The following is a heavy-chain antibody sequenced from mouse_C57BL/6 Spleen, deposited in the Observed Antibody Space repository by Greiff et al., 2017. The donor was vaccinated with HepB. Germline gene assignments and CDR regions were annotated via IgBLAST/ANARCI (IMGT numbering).Heavy chain of an antibody. D-gene: IGHD1-1*01. CDR2: ISSGGSYT. V-gene: IGHV5-6*02. CDR3: ARQRITTVVATHWYFDV. Sequence: EVMLVESGGDLVKPGGSLKLSCAASGFTFSSYGMSWVRQTPDKRLEWVATISSGGSYTYYPDSVKGRFTISRDNAKNTLYLQMSSLKSEDTAMYYCARQRITTVVATHWYFDVWGTGTTVTVSS. J-gene: IGHJ1*03. CDR1: GFTFSSYG.